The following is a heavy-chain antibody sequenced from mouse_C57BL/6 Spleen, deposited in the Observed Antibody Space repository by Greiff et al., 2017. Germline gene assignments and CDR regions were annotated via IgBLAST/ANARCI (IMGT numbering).Heavy chain of an antibody. J-gene: IGHJ2*01. CDR3: ARHTTVVFDY. CDR2: ISGGGGNT. CDR1: GFTFSSYT. Sequence: EVQLVESGGGLVKPGGSLKLSCAASGFTFSSYTMSWVRQTPEKRLEWVATISGGGGNTYYPDSVKGRFTISRDNAKNTLYLQMSSLRSEDTALYYCARHTTVVFDYWGQGTTLTVSS. D-gene: IGHD1-1*01. V-gene: IGHV5-9*01.